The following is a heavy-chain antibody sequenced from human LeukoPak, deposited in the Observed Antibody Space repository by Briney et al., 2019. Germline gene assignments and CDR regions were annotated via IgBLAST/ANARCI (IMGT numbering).Heavy chain of an antibody. J-gene: IGHJ4*02. CDR3: AKGVEITMIVVVTLDY. V-gene: IGHV3-23*01. CDR1: GFTFSSYA. D-gene: IGHD3-22*01. Sequence: GGSLRLSCAASGFTFSSYAMSWVRQAPGKGLEWVSAISGSGGSTYYADSVKGRFTIPRDNSKNTLYLQMNSLRAEDTAVYYCAKGVEITMIVVVTLDYWGQGTLVTVSS. CDR2: ISGSGGST.